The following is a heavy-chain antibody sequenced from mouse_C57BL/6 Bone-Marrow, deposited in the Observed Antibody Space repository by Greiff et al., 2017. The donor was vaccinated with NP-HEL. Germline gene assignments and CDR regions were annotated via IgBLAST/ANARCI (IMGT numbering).Heavy chain of an antibody. V-gene: IGHV1-81*01. CDR3: ARSYYYGSRVFAY. CDR1: GYTFTSYG. D-gene: IGHD1-1*01. CDR2: IYPRSGNT. J-gene: IGHJ3*01. Sequence: VQLQQSGAELARPGASVKLSCKASGYTFTSYGISWVKQRTGQGLEWIGEIYPRSGNTYYNEKFKGKATLTADKSSSTAYMELRSLTSEDSAVYFCARSYYYGSRVFAYWGQGTLVTVSA.